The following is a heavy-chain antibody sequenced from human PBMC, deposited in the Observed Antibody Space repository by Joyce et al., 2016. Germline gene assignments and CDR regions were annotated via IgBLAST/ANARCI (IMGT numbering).Heavy chain of an antibody. CDR1: GSTFSSSG. Sequence: QLVESGGGVVKPGGSLRLSCEASGSTFSSSGSSWFRQAPGKGLEWGAAISGTSYYIFHAETVRGRCTVSRDNAKKTLYLQMNSLRAEDSAVFYCARGGISYYYAMDVWGQGTTVTVSS. CDR3: ARGGISYYYAMDV. CDR2: ISGTSYYI. J-gene: IGHJ6*02. V-gene: IGHV3-21*01. D-gene: IGHD3-16*01.